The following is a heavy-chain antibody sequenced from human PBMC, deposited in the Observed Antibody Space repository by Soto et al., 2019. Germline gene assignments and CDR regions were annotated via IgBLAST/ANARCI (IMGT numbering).Heavy chain of an antibody. Sequence: GGSLRLSCAVSGFTFSSYSMNWVRQAPGKGLEWVSSISSSSSYIYYADSVKGRFTISRDNAKNSLYLQMNSLRAEDTAVYYCARDHLRYNWFDPWGQGTLVTVSS. V-gene: IGHV3-21*01. D-gene: IGHD3-3*02. CDR3: ARDHLRYNWFDP. CDR1: GFTFSSYS. J-gene: IGHJ5*02. CDR2: ISSSSSYI.